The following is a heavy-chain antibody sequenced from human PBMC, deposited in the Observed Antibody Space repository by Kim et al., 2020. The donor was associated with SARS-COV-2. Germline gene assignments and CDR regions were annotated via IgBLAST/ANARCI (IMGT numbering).Heavy chain of an antibody. D-gene: IGHD3-10*01. CDR2: INHSGST. CDR3: ARDRGASMGYYYYGMDV. CDR1: GGSFSGYY. J-gene: IGHJ6*01. Sequence: SETLSLTCAVYGGSFSGYYWSWIRQPPGKGLEWIGEINHSGSTNYNPSLKSRVTISVDTSKNQFSLKLSSVTAADTAVYYCARDRGASMGYYYYGMDVWG. V-gene: IGHV4-34*01.